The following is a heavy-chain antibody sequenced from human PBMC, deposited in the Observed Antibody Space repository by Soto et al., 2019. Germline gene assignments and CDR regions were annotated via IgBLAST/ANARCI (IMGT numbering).Heavy chain of an antibody. CDR2: IRFDGSNE. CDR3: ARDPWAADY. V-gene: IGHV3-33*01. CDR1: GGIFHGYG. D-gene: IGHD3-16*01. Sequence: AGGSLRLSCAVPGGIFHGYGMHWVRQAPGKGLEWVAIIRFDGSNEEYADSVKGRFTISRDNSKNTVNLQMNSLRAEDTAVYYCARDPWAADYWGQGTLVTVSS. J-gene: IGHJ4*02.